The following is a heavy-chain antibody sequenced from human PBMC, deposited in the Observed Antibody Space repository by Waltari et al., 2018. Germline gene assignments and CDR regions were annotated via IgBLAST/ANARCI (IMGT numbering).Heavy chain of an antibody. J-gene: IGHJ6*02. CDR1: GFTFSSYA. D-gene: IGHD5-18*01. V-gene: IGHV3-23*01. CDR2: ISGSGGST. CDR3: AKVEGDTAMVLLYYYYGMDV. Sequence: EVQLLESGGCLVQPGGSLRLSCAASGFTFSSYAMSWVRQAPGKGLEWVSAISGSGGSTYYADSVKGRFTISRDNSKNTLYLQMNSLRAEDTAVYYCAKVEGDTAMVLLYYYYGMDVWGQGTTVTVSS.